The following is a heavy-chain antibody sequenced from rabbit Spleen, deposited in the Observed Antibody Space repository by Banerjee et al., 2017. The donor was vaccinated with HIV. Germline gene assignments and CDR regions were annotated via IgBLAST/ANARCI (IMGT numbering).Heavy chain of an antibody. Sequence: QEQLEESGGGLVKPGGSLTLTCKASGFSFSDKDVMCWVRQAPGKGLEWIACINIVTGKSVYASWAKGRIIMSRTSSTTVTLQMTSLTVADTATYFCARDLDSVIGWNFGWWGPGTLVTVS. D-gene: IGHD1-1*01. V-gene: IGHV1S45*01. CDR1: GFSFSDKDV. CDR2: INIVTGKS. CDR3: ARDLDSVIGWNFGW. J-gene: IGHJ4*01.